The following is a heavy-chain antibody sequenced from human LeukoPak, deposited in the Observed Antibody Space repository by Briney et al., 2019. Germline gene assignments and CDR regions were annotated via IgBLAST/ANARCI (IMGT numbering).Heavy chain of an antibody. CDR1: GFTFSNYA. V-gene: IGHV3-30*02. Sequence: GGSLRLSCAASGFTFSNYAIHWVRQAPGKGLEWVASIRFNGNFYADYVKGRFTISRDNSKNTLYLQMNSLRAEDTAVYYCARELVRGVILGWGQGTLVTVSS. CDR3: ARELVRGVILG. J-gene: IGHJ4*02. CDR2: IRFNGN. D-gene: IGHD3-10*01.